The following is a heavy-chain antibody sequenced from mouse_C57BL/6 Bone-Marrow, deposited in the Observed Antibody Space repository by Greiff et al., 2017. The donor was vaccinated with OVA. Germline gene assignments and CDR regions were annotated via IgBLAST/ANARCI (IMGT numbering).Heavy chain of an antibody. Sequence: EVKLVESEGGLVQPGSSMKLSCTASGFTFSDYYMAWVRQVPEKGLEWVANINYDGSSTYYLDSLKSRFIISRDNAKNILYLQMSSLKSEDTATYYCARDRSLGYFDVWGTGTTVTVSS. CDR1: GFTFSDYY. J-gene: IGHJ1*03. CDR2: INYDGSST. V-gene: IGHV5-16*01. CDR3: ARDRSLGYFDV.